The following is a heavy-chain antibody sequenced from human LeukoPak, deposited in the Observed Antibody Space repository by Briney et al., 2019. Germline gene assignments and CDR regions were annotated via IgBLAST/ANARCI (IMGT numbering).Heavy chain of an antibody. CDR2: ISAYNGNT. CDR3: ARDPSNTSGWKTWFDT. D-gene: IGHD6-19*01. J-gene: IGHJ5*02. V-gene: IGHV1-18*01. Sequence: GASVKVSCKASGYTFTSYGISWVRQAPGQGLEWTGWISAYNGNTNYAQKLQGRVTMTTDTSTSTAYMELRSLRSDDTAVYYCARDPSNTSGWKTWFDTWGQGTLVTVSS. CDR1: GYTFTSYG.